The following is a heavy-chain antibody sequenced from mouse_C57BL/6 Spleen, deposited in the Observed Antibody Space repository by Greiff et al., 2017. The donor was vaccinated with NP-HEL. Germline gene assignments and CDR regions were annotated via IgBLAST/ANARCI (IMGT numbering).Heavy chain of an antibody. CDR2: IHPNSGST. Sequence: VQLQQPGAELVKPGASVKLSCKASGYTFTSYWMHWVKQRPGQGLEWIGMIHPNSGSTNYNEKFKSKATLTVDKSSSTAYMQLSSLTSEDSAVYYCAQEGVYWYFDVWGTGTTVTVSS. V-gene: IGHV1-64*01. J-gene: IGHJ1*03. CDR1: GYTFTSYW. CDR3: AQEGVYWYFDV.